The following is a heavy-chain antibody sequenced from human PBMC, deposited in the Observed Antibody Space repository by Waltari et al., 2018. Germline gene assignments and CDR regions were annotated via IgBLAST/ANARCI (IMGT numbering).Heavy chain of an antibody. Sequence: QVQLVQSGAEVTKPGSSVTVSCKASGDPFSSYAHSWVQQAPGQGLEWMGGINPIFVTANYAQKFQGRVTITADESTSTAYMELSSLRSEDTAVYYCARGWGPSSSWFYWGQGTLVTVSS. J-gene: IGHJ4*02. CDR1: GDPFSSYA. CDR2: INPIFVTA. V-gene: IGHV1-69*01. CDR3: ARGWGPSSSWFY. D-gene: IGHD6-13*01.